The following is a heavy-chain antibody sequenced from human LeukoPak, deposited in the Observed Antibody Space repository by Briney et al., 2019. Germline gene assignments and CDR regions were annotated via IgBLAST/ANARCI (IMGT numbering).Heavy chain of an antibody. CDR3: ARDGRSGWYSDY. D-gene: IGHD6-19*01. V-gene: IGHV3-20*04. CDR1: GFTFTDYG. J-gene: IGHJ4*02. CDR2: ISWNGGST. Sequence: GGSLRLSCATSGFTFTDYGMSWVRQAPGKGLEWVSGISWNGGSTGYADSVKGRFTISRDNAKKSLFLQMNSLRAEDTALYYCARDGRSGWYSDYWGQGTLVTVSS.